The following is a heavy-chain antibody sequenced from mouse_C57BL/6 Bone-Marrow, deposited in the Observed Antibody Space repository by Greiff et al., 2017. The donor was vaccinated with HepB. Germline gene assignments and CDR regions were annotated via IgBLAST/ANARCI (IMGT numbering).Heavy chain of an antibody. J-gene: IGHJ4*01. CDR2: INPSSGYT. V-gene: IGHV1-4*01. D-gene: IGHD2-2*01. CDR3: ALTMVTTFYYAMDY. CDR1: GYTFTSYT. Sequence: QVQLQQSGAELARPGASVKMSCKASGYTFTSYTMHWVKQRPGPGLEWIGYINPSSGYTKYNQKFKDKATLTADKSSSTAYMQLSSLTSEDSAVYYCALTMVTTFYYAMDYWGQGTSVTVSS.